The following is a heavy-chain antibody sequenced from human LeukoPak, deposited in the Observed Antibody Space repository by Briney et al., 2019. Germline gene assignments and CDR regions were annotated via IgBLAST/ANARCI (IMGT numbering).Heavy chain of an antibody. Sequence: PGRSLRLSCAASGFTFSSYWMSWVRQAPGKGLEWVANIKQDGSEKYYVDSVKGRFTISRDNAKNSLYLQMNSLRAEDTAVYYCARDQVIITGTEAFDIWGQGTMVTVSS. J-gene: IGHJ3*02. CDR1: GFTFSSYW. V-gene: IGHV3-7*01. CDR2: IKQDGSEK. D-gene: IGHD1-20*01. CDR3: ARDQVIITGTEAFDI.